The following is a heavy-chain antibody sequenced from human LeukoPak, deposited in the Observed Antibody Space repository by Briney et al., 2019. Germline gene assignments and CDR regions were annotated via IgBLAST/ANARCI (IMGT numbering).Heavy chain of an antibody. Sequence: PGGSLRLSCATSGFTFSSYGMHWVRQAPGKGLEWVAVISFDGSNKYYAGSVKGRFTISRDNSKNTLSLQMNSLRAEDTAVYYCARGIGGSGAYSRYYYGMDVWGQGTTVTVSS. CDR1: GFTFSSYG. CDR2: ISFDGSNK. CDR3: ARGIGGSGAYSRYYYGMDV. D-gene: IGHD3-10*01. J-gene: IGHJ6*02. V-gene: IGHV3-30*19.